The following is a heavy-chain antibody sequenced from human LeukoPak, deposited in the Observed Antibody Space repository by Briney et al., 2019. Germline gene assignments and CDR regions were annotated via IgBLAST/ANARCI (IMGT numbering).Heavy chain of an antibody. CDR3: ARPGIAAAATPYYFDY. J-gene: IGHJ4*02. D-gene: IGHD6-13*01. CDR1: GGSISSSSYY. Sequence: SETLSLTCTVSGGSISSSSYYWGWVRQPPGKGLEWIGSIYYSGSTYYNPSLKSRVTISVDTSKNQFSLKLSSVTAADTAVYYCARPGIAAAATPYYFDYWGQGTLVTVSS. V-gene: IGHV4-39*01. CDR2: IYYSGST.